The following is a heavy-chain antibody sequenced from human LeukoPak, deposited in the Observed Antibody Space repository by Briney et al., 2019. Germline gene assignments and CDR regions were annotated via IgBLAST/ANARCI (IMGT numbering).Heavy chain of an antibody. CDR1: GGSISDYY. CDR3: ARWGSNMAREKGDH. Sequence: SETLSLTCTVSGGSISDYYWSWIRQPPGKGLEWIGYIYYSGITNYNPSLKTRVTILVDTSKNQFSLKLSSVTAADTAVYYCARWGSNMAREKGDHWGQGTLVTVSS. J-gene: IGHJ4*02. D-gene: IGHD3-10*01. V-gene: IGHV4-59*08. CDR2: IYYSGIT.